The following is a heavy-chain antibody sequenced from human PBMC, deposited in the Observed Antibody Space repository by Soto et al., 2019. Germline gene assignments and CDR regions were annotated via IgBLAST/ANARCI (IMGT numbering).Heavy chain of an antibody. Sequence: GGSLRLSCAASGFTFDDYTMHWVRQAPGKGLEWVSLISWDGGSTYYADSVKGRFTISRDNSKNSLYLQMNSLRTEDTALYYCARNRYYDFWSGYDYYYYGMDVWGQGTTVTSP. D-gene: IGHD3-3*01. CDR1: GFTFDDYT. CDR2: ISWDGGST. J-gene: IGHJ6*02. V-gene: IGHV3-43*01. CDR3: ARNRYYDFWSGYDYYYYGMDV.